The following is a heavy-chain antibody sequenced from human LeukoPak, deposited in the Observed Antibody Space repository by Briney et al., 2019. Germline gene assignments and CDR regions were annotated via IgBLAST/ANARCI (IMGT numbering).Heavy chain of an antibody. Sequence: QPGGSLRLSCAASGFTFASYGMSWVRQAPGKGLEWVSASSSGGANTLYADAVKGRFTISRDNSKNTLYLQMDSLRAEDTAVYFCGRDPNGDYVGAFEFWGHGTMVTVSS. D-gene: IGHD4-17*01. CDR1: GFTFASYG. CDR2: SSSGGANT. J-gene: IGHJ3*01. CDR3: GRDPNGDYVGAFEF. V-gene: IGHV3-23*01.